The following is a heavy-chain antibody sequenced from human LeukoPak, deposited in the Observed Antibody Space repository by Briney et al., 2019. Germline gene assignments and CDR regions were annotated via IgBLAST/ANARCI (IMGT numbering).Heavy chain of an antibody. CDR3: ARGDSIGYYSGFQH. CDR1: GYSFSSYW. J-gene: IGHJ1*01. V-gene: IGHV5-51*01. D-gene: IGHD3-22*01. Sequence: GESLKISCKGLGYSFSSYWTGWVRQMPGKGLEWMGIIYPDDSYTTYSPSFQGQVTISADKSIDTAYLHWSSLKASDTAMYYCARGDSIGYYSGFQHWGQGSLVIVSS. CDR2: IYPDDSYT.